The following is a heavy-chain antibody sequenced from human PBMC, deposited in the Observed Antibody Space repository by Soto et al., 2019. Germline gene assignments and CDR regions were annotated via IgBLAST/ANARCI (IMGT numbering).Heavy chain of an antibody. D-gene: IGHD1-26*01. CDR2: ISAYNSNT. CDR1: GSTDLTYG. Sequence: AAVYRAWQSAGSTDLTYGVGWGRQAPGQGLEWMGWISAYNSNTNYAQKFQGRVTMTTDTSTSTAYMELRTLGSDDTAVYYCARGYSGSYFDYWGQGILVTVSS. J-gene: IGHJ4*02. V-gene: IGHV1-18*01. CDR3: ARGYSGSYFDY.